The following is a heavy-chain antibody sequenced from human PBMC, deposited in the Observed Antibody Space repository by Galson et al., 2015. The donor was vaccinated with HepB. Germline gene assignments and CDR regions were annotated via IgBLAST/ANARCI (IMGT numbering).Heavy chain of an antibody. CDR2: IRYDGSNK. V-gene: IGHV3-30*02. CDR3: AKDAGDYTDNYYFEY. CDR1: GFTFNNCG. Sequence: SLRLSCAASGFTFNNCGMHWVRQAPGKGLEWATFIRYDGSNKDYADSVKGRFTISRDNSKNTLYLQMNSLRAEDTAVYYCAKDAGDYTDNYYFEYWGQGTLVTVSS. D-gene: IGHD4-17*01. J-gene: IGHJ4*02.